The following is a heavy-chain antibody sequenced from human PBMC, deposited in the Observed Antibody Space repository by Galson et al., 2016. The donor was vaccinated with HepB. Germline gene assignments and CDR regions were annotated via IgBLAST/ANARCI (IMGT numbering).Heavy chain of an antibody. V-gene: IGHV3-9*01. CDR2: LSWNSGTI. J-gene: IGHJ4*02. CDR1: GFSFDGYA. Sequence: SLRLSCAASGFSFDGYAMHWVRQVPGKGLEWVSGLSWNSGTIGYADSVKGRFIISKDNAKNSLYLQMNRLGAEDTAVYYCATHGGTTVKHGFDYWGQGTLVTVSS. CDR3: ATHGGTTVKHGFDY. D-gene: IGHD4-17*01.